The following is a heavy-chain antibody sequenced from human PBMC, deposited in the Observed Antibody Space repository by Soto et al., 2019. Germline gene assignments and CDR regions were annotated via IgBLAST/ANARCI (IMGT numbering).Heavy chain of an antibody. J-gene: IGHJ5*02. CDR3: ARSTGRVFRPGPHRVDWFAT. D-gene: IGHD2-2*01. CDR1: GVTFSSFA. CDR2: IIPIFRTP. V-gene: IGHV1-69*01. Sequence: QGQLVQSGAEVKQPGSSVKVSCQASGVTFSSFAISWVRQAPGQGLEWMGGIIPIFRTPNYAQNFQGRVTITAAESTRSVYMELSRLRPEDTAVYYCARSTGRVFRPGPHRVDWFATWGQGPRVTGSS.